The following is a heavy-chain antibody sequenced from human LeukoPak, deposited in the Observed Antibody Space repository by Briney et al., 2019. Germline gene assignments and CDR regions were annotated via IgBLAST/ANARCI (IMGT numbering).Heavy chain of an antibody. CDR2: ISGSGGTT. CDR3: ARDRGYSGYE. V-gene: IGHV3-23*01. J-gene: IGHJ4*02. Sequence: GGSLRLSCAASGFTFGSYAMNWVRQAPGKGLEWVSAISGSGGTTYYADSVKGRFTISRDNSKNTLYLQMNSLRAEDTAVYYCARDRGYSGYEWGQGTLVTVSS. CDR1: GFTFGSYA. D-gene: IGHD5-12*01.